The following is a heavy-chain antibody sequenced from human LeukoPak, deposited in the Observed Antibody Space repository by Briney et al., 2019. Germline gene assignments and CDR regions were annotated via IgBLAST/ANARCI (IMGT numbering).Heavy chain of an antibody. Sequence: ASVKVSCKASGYTFTSYDISWVRQATGQGLEWMGWMNPNSGNTGYAQKFQGRVTITRNTSISTAYMELSSLRSEDTAVYYCARVVTPRYCTSTSCYLKGWFDPWGQGTLVTVSS. CDR2: MNPNSGNT. V-gene: IGHV1-8*03. CDR3: ARVVTPRYCTSTSCYLKGWFDP. J-gene: IGHJ5*02. CDR1: GYTFTSYD. D-gene: IGHD2-2*01.